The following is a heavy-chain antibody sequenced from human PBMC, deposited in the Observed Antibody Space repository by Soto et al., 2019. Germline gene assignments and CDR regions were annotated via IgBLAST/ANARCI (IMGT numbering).Heavy chain of an antibody. CDR1: GFTFSSYA. V-gene: IGHV3-23*01. D-gene: IGHD1-26*01. CDR3: AKDYYQRGELPPNFDY. Sequence: VGSLRLSCAASGFTFSSYAMSWVRQAPGKGLEWVSAISGSGGSTYYADSVKGRFTISRDNSKNTLYLQMNSLRAEDTAVYYCAKDYYQRGELPPNFDYWGQGTLVTVSS. CDR2: ISGSGGST. J-gene: IGHJ4*02.